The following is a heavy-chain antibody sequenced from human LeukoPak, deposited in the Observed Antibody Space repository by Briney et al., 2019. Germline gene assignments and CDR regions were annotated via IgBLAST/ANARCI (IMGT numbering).Heavy chain of an antibody. CDR1: GFTFSSYG. CDR2: ISYDGSNK. J-gene: IGHJ4*02. CDR3: AKDWGIAAADYYFDY. Sequence: PGGSLRLSCAASGFTFSSYGMHWVRQAPGKGLEGVAVISYDGSNKYYADSVKGRFTISRDNSKNTLYLQMNSLRAEDTAVYYCAKDWGIAAADYYFDYWGQGTLVTVSS. V-gene: IGHV3-30*18. D-gene: IGHD6-13*01.